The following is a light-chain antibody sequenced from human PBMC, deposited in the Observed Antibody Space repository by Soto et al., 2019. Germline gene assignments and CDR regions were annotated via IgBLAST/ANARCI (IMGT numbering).Light chain of an antibody. V-gene: IGKV3-20*01. CDR2: GAS. CDR3: HQYGGSPQT. J-gene: IGKJ1*01. CDR1: QSVSNY. Sequence: DIVLTQSPGTLSLSPGERATLSCRASQSVSNYLDWYQRKPGQAPRLLIYGASSRATGIPDRFSGSGSGTDFSLTISRLEHEDYAVYYCHQYGGSPQTFGQGTKVEIK.